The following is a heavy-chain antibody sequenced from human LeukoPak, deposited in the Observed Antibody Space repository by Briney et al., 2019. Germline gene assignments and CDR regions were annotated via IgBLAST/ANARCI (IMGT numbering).Heavy chain of an antibody. CDR1: GGSISSSSYY. CDR2: IYHSGST. Sequence: PSETLSLTCTVSGGSISSSSYYWGWIRQPPGKGLEWIGSIYHSGSTNYNPSLKSRVTISVDKSKNQFSLKLSSVTAADTAVYYCARTYYDSSGYYYTFGYWGQGTLVTVSS. V-gene: IGHV4-39*07. J-gene: IGHJ4*02. CDR3: ARTYYDSSGYYYTFGY. D-gene: IGHD3-22*01.